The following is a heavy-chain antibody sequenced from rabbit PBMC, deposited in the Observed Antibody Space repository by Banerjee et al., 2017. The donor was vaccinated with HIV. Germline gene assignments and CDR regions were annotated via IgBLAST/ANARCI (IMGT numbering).Heavy chain of an antibody. CDR3: ARARGGSSSYYIYNL. CDR2: IYAAKGST. CDR1: GFDFSNYY. Sequence: QVQLKETGGGLVQPGGSLTLSCKASGFDFSNYYMNWVRQAPGKGLEWIGTIYAAKGSTDYASWAKGRFTISKTSTTVTLQMTSLTATDTATYFCARARGGSSSYYIYNLWGPGTLVTVS. V-gene: IGHV1S39*01. D-gene: IGHD1-1*01. J-gene: IGHJ4*01.